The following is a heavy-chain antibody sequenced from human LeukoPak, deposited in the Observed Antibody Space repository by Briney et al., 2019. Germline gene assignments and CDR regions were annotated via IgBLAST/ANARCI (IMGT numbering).Heavy chain of an antibody. CDR3: ARDRGDYNHNFDY. V-gene: IGHV3-33*01. D-gene: IGHD4-17*01. Sequence: PGRSLRLSCAVSGFTFRNAGMHWVRQAPGKRLEWVAVIWYDGSQKYYADSVKGRFTISRDNSKNMLYLHMNSLRAEDTAVYFCARDRGDYNHNFDYWGQGTLVTVSS. CDR2: IWYDGSQK. CDR1: GFTFRNAG. J-gene: IGHJ4*02.